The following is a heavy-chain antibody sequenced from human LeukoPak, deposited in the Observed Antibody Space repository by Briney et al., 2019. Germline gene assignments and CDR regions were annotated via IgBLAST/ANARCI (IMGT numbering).Heavy chain of an antibody. J-gene: IGHJ4*02. CDR3: AGGSYAVHY. V-gene: IGHV3-30*03. CDR2: ISYDGSNK. Sequence: GRSLRLSCAASGFTFSIYGMHWVRQAPGKGLEWVAVISYDGSNKYYADSVKGRFTISRDNSKNTLYLQMNSLRAEDTAVYYCAGGSYAVHYWGQGTLVTVSS. D-gene: IGHD1-26*01. CDR1: GFTFSIYG.